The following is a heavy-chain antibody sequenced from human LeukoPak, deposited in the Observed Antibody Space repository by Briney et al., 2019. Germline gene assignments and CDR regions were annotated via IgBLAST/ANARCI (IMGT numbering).Heavy chain of an antibody. Sequence: GGSLRLTCAASGFTFSSYAMSWVRQAPGQGLELVSAISGSGGSTYYADSVKGRFTISRDNSKNTLYLQMNSLRAEDTAVYYCATHGDYARFDYWGQGTLVTVSS. CDR2: ISGSGGST. J-gene: IGHJ4*02. CDR3: ATHGDYARFDY. CDR1: GFTFSSYA. V-gene: IGHV3-23*01. D-gene: IGHD4-17*01.